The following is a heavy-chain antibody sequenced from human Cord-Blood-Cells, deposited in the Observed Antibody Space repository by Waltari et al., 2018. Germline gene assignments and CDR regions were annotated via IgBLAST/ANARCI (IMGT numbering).Heavy chain of an antibody. D-gene: IGHD2-2*01. V-gene: IGHV1-69*01. CDR1: GGTFSSYA. J-gene: IGHJ3*02. CDR3: ARGYCSSTSCYDAFDI. Sequence: QVQLVQSGAEVKKPGSSVKVSCKASGGTFSSYAISWVRQAPGQGLAWMGGIIPIFGTANYAQKFQGRVTITADESTSTAYMELSSLRSEDTAVYYCARGYCSSTSCYDAFDIWGQGTMVTVSS. CDR2: IIPIFGTA.